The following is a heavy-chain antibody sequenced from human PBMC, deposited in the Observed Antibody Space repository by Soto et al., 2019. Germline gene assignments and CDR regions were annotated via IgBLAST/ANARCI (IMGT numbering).Heavy chain of an antibody. D-gene: IGHD1-1*01. J-gene: IGHJ6*02. CDR3: ASTQNWNDVYYGMDV. CDR1: GGTFSSYA. V-gene: IGHV1-69*06. CDR2: IIPIFGTA. Sequence: SVKVSCKASGGTFSSYAISWVRQAPGQGLEWMGGIIPIFGTANYAQKFQGRVTITADKSTSTAYMELSSLRSEDAAVYYCASTQNWNDVYYGMDVWGQGTTVTVSS.